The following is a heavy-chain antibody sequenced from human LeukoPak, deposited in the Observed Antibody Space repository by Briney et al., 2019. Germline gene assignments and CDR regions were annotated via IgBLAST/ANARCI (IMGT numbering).Heavy chain of an antibody. D-gene: IGHD3-16*02. V-gene: IGHV1-69*04. CDR2: IIPILGIA. J-gene: IGHJ3*02. Sequence: ASVKVSCKASGYTFTSYGISWVRQAPGQGLEWMGRIIPILGIANYAQKFQGRVTITADKSTSTAYMELSSLRSEDTAVYYCARGFTRSTFGGVIVSSPRHGRDAFDIWGQGTMVTVSS. CDR3: ARGFTRSTFGGVIVSSPRHGRDAFDI. CDR1: GYTFTSYG.